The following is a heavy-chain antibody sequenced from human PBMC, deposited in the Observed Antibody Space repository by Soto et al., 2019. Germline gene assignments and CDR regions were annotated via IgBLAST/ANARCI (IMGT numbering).Heavy chain of an antibody. Sequence: ASVKVSCKASGYTFTSYGISWVRQAPGQGLEWMGWISAYSGNTNYAQKLQGRVTMTTDTSTSTAYMELRSLRSDDTAVYYCARDRMVRGLRYMDVWGQGTTVTVSS. CDR2: ISAYSGNT. D-gene: IGHD3-10*01. CDR1: GYTFTSYG. J-gene: IGHJ6*03. CDR3: ARDRMVRGLRYMDV. V-gene: IGHV1-18*01.